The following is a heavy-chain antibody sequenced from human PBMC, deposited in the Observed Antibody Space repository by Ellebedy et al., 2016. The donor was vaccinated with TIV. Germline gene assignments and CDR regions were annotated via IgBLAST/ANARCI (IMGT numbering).Heavy chain of an antibody. J-gene: IGHJ4*02. CDR3: ARIGYSHWSLEY. Sequence: PGGSLRLSCVASGFTFSHYWMTWVRQPPGKGLEWVANINQDISVKYYVDSLKGRFVISRDNPRNSLMLQIDNLRAEDTAVYYCARIGYSHWSLEYWGQGTLVIVSS. CDR2: INQDISVK. V-gene: IGHV3-7*03. D-gene: IGHD5-12*01. CDR1: GFTFSHYW.